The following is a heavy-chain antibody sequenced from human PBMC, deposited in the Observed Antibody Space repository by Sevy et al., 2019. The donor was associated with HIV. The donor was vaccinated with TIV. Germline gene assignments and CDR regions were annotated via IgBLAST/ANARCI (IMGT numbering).Heavy chain of an antibody. J-gene: IGHJ1*01. CDR2: ISYDGSNK. CDR1: GFTFSSYG. Sequence: GGSLRLSCAASGFTFSSYGMHWVRQAPGKGLEWVAVISYDGSNKYYADSVKGRFTISRDNSKNTLYLQMNSLRAEDTAVYYCASPLGGVYYYGSSGLAEYFQHWGQGTLVTVSS. CDR3: ASPLGGVYYYGSSGLAEYFQH. D-gene: IGHD3-22*01. V-gene: IGHV3-30*03.